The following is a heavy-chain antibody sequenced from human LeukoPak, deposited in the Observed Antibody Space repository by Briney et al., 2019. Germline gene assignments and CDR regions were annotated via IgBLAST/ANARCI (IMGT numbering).Heavy chain of an antibody. V-gene: IGHV4-34*01. D-gene: IGHD3-10*01. J-gene: IGHJ5*02. Sequence: SETLSLTCAVYGGSFSGYYWSWIRQPPGKGLEWIGEINHSGSTNYNPSLKSRVTISVDTSKNQFSLKLSSVTAADTAVYYCARRLRSYGSGSYLLNWFDPWGQGTLVTVSS. CDR1: GGSFSGYY. CDR3: ARRLRSYGSGSYLLNWFDP. CDR2: INHSGST.